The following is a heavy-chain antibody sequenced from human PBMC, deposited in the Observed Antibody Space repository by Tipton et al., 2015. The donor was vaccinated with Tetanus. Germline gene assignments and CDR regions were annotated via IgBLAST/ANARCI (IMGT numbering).Heavy chain of an antibody. J-gene: IGHJ4*02. Sequence: WSWIRQPPGKGLEWVGYIYHTGGSYYNPSLKSRVSMSVDLSKNQFSLILSSVTAADTAVYYCVRAPYSSSGKFYFDYWGQGTLVTVSS. CDR3: VRAPYSSSGKFYFDY. V-gene: IGHV4-30-2*01. CDR2: IYHTGGS. D-gene: IGHD6-6*01.